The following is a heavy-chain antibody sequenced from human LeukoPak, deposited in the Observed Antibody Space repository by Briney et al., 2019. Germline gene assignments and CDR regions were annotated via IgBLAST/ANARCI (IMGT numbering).Heavy chain of an antibody. J-gene: IGHJ3*02. CDR1: GFTFSSYA. CDR3: ARVKSGHIDVFDM. D-gene: IGHD3-3*01. Sequence: GGSLRLSCSASGFTFSSYAMSWVRQAPGKGLEWVSAISGSGGSTYYADSVKGRFTISRDNSKNTLYLQMNSLRVEDTAVYYCARVKSGHIDVFDMWGQGTMVTVSS. V-gene: IGHV3-23*01. CDR2: ISGSGGST.